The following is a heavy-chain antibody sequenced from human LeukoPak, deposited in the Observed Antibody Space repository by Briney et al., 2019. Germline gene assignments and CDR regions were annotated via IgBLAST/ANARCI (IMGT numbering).Heavy chain of an antibody. CDR1: GFTFSSYG. V-gene: IGHV3-33*01. CDR2: IWYDGSNK. D-gene: IGHD6-13*01. J-gene: IGHJ4*02. CDR3: ARDSSSWYYFDY. Sequence: PGRSLRLSCAASGFTFSSYGMHWGRQAPGKGLEWVAVIWYDGSNKYYADSVKGRFTISRDNSKNTLYLQMNSLRAEDTAVYYCARDSSSWYYFDYWGQGTLVTVSS.